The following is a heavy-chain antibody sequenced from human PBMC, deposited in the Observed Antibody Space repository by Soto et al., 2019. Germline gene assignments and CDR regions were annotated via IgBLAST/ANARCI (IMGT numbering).Heavy chain of an antibody. D-gene: IGHD6-13*01. CDR2: IYYSGST. CDR3: ARGEEVSGHTSIAAAGPVVTAIYY. CDR1: GGSISSGDYY. J-gene: IGHJ4*02. Sequence: PSETLSLTCTVSGGSISSGDYYWSWIRQPPGKGLEWIGYIYYSGSTYYNPSLKSRVTISVDTSKNQFSLKLSSATAADTAVYYCARGEEVSGHTSIAAAGPVVTAIYYWGQGTLVTVSS. V-gene: IGHV4-30-4*01.